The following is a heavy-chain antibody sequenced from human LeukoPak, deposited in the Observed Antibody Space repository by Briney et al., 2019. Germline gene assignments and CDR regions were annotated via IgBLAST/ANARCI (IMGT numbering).Heavy chain of an antibody. Sequence: ASVKVSCKASGNTFTNYYMHWVRQAPGQGLEWMGLVNPGGGNTNYAQNFQGRVTMTRDTSTSTVYMELSSLRSEDTAVYYCARGDYYDSSGYWLLPYYYYYMDVWGKGTTVTVSS. CDR3: ARGDYYDSSGYWLLPYYYYYMDV. CDR2: VNPGGGNT. D-gene: IGHD3-22*01. J-gene: IGHJ6*03. CDR1: GNTFTNYY. V-gene: IGHV1-46*01.